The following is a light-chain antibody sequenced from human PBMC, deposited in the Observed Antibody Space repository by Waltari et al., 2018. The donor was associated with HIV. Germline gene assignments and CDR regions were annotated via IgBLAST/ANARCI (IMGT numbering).Light chain of an antibody. Sequence: QSALTQPASVSGSPGQSITIPCPGPSSDVGGYNYVSWYQQHPGKAPKLMIYEVSYRPSGVSNRFSGSKSGNTASLTISGLQAEDEADYYCSSYTSTSTVFGGGTKLTVL. V-gene: IGLV2-14*01. J-gene: IGLJ3*02. CDR3: SSYTSTSTV. CDR2: EVS. CDR1: SSDVGGYNY.